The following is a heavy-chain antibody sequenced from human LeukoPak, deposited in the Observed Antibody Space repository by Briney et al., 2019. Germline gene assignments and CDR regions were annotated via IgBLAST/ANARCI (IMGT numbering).Heavy chain of an antibody. CDR1: GYTFTIYY. D-gene: IGHD2-2*01. CDR2: INPSGGST. V-gene: IGHV1-46*01. CDR3: ARDNQGCSSTSCYWAGGGDY. Sequence: EASVTVSFKASGYTFTIYYMHWVRQAPGQGQEWMGIINPSGGSTSYPQNFQGRFTLPRDTSTSPVYLQLSSLTSEDTAVYYCARDNQGCSSTSCYWAGGGDYWGQGTLVTVSS. J-gene: IGHJ4*02.